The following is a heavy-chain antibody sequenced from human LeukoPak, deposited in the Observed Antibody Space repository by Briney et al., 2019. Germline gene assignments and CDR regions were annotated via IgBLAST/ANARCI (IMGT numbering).Heavy chain of an antibody. J-gene: IGHJ4*02. D-gene: IGHD6-13*01. V-gene: IGHV3-66*04. CDR3: AKRNGIAAAGIFDY. Sequence: PGGSLRLSCAASGFTVSSNYMSWVRQAPGKGLEWVSVIYSGGSTYYADSVKGRFTISRDNSKNTLYLQMNSLRAEDTAVYYCAKRNGIAAAGIFDYWGQGTLVTVSS. CDR2: IYSGGST. CDR1: GFTVSSNY.